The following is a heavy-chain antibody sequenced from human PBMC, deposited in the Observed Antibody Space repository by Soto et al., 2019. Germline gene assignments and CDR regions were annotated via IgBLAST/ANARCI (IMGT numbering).Heavy chain of an antibody. V-gene: IGHV1-3*01. CDR2: INVGNGNT. D-gene: IGHD3-16*01. CDR1: GYTFTDYA. Sequence: QAQLVQSGAEAKQPGASVEVSCKAPGYTFTDYALHWVRQAPGQGREWMGWINVGNGNTGYSRKFQGRVTNDRAMSTTTAYIEVSSLTSEDTAICYCAREGAHYAPFDLWGQGTLVTVSS. CDR3: AREGAHYAPFDL. J-gene: IGHJ4*02.